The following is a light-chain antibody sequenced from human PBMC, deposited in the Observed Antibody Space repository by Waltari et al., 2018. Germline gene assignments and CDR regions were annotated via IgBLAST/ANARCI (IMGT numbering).Light chain of an antibody. Sequence: QSALTQPASVSGSPGQSIAISCTGTSRAVGRYNLVSWYQQFPGKAPKLTLYEVNKRPSGISNRFSGSKFGNTASLTISGLQAEDEGDYYCCSYTRGSVICGGGTKLTVL. CDR1: SRAVGRYNL. V-gene: IGLV2-23*02. J-gene: IGLJ2*01. CDR3: CSYTRGSVI. CDR2: EVN.